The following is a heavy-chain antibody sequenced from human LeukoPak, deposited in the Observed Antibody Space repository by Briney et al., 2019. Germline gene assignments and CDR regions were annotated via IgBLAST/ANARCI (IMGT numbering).Heavy chain of an antibody. Sequence: ASVKVSCKASGYTFTSYYMHWVRQAPGQGLEWMGWINPNSGGTNYAQKFQGRVTMTRDTSISTAYMELSRLRSDDTAVYYCASLYYYDGGWFDPWGQGTLVTVSS. J-gene: IGHJ5*02. V-gene: IGHV1-2*02. CDR1: GYTFTSYY. CDR2: INPNSGGT. D-gene: IGHD3-22*01. CDR3: ASLYYYDGGWFDP.